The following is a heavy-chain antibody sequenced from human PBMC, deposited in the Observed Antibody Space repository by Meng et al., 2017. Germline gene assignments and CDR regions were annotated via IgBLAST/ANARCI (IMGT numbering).Heavy chain of an antibody. Sequence: QVQLGPSGAGVKKPGASVKVPCKASGGTFSSYAISWVRQAPGQGLEWMGGIIPIFGTANYAQKFQGRVTITADKSTSTAYMELSSLRSEDTAVYYCARDKRPSSSWYGNWFDPWGQGTLVTVSS. CDR1: GGTFSSYA. CDR2: IIPIFGTA. CDR3: ARDKRPSSSWYGNWFDP. D-gene: IGHD6-13*01. V-gene: IGHV1-69*06. J-gene: IGHJ5*02.